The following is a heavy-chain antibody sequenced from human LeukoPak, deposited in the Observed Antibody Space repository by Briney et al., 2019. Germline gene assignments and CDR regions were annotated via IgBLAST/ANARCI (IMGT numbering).Heavy chain of an antibody. CDR2: ISGSGGST. CDR3: AKHQHGIRTTVTTLFDY. D-gene: IGHD4-17*01. J-gene: IGHJ4*02. V-gene: IGHV3-23*01. Sequence: PGGSLRLSCAASGFTFSSYAMSWVRQAPGKGLEWVSAISGSGGSTYYADSVKGRFTISRDNSKNTLYLQMNSLRAEDTAVYYCAKHQHGIRTTVTTLFDYWGQGTLVTVSS. CDR1: GFTFSSYA.